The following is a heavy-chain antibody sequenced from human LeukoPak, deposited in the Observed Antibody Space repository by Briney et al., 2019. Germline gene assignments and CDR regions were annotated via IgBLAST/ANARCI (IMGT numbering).Heavy chain of an antibody. CDR2: IYTSVIT. CDR1: GASISSYF. D-gene: IGHD1-26*01. V-gene: IGHV4-4*09. J-gene: IGHJ4*02. Sequence: SETLSLTCTVSGASISSYFWSWIWQPPGKGLEWIGYIYTSVITKYNPSLKSRVTISVDTSKNQFSLKLSSVTAADTAMYYCARHMVGGTAVFDNWGQGTLVTVSS. CDR3: ARHMVGGTAVFDN.